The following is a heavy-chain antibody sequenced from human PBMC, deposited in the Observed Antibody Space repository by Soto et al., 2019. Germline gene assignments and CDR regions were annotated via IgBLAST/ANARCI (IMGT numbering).Heavy chain of an antibody. V-gene: IGHV3-23*01. J-gene: IGHJ6*02. CDR2: ISGSGGST. Sequence: EVQLLESGGGLVQPGGSLRLSCAVSGFTFSSYAMSWVRQAPGKGLEWVSSISGSGGSTYYADSVKGRFTISRDNSKNTLNLQMNSLRAEDTAVYYCAKDALGDYYYYGMDVWGQGTTVTVSS. CDR1: GFTFSSYA. CDR3: AKDALGDYYYYGMDV.